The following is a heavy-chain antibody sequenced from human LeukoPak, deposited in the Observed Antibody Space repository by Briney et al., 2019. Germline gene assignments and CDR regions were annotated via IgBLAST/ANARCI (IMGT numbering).Heavy chain of an antibody. Sequence: ASVKVSCKASGYTFTGYYMHWERQAPGQGLEWMGWINPNSGGTNYAQKFQGRVTMTRDTSISTAYMELSRLRSDDTAVYYCAREWELRVCFDYWGQGTLVTVSS. CDR1: GYTFTGYY. J-gene: IGHJ4*02. CDR2: INPNSGGT. V-gene: IGHV1-2*02. CDR3: AREWELRVCFDY. D-gene: IGHD1-26*01.